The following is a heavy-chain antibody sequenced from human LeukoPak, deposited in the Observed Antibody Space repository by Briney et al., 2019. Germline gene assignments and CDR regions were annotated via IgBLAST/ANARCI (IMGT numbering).Heavy chain of an antibody. CDR1: GGSIESYY. CDR3: ARVKGTSNY. V-gene: IGHV4-4*08. J-gene: IGHJ4*02. CDR2: IAASGTT. Sequence: SETLSLTCSVSGGSIESYYWSWIRQPPGKGLEFIGYIAASGTTKHNPSLKSRVTISVDTSKNQFSLRLSSVTAADTAVYYCARVKGTSNYWGQGTLVTVSS. D-gene: IGHD6-6*01.